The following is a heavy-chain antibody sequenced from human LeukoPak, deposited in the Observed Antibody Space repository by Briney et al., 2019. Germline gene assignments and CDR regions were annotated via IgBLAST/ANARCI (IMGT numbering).Heavy chain of an antibody. CDR2: IYTGGST. CDR3: ARDNYGGNLDY. J-gene: IGHJ4*02. V-gene: IGHV3-53*01. CDR1: GFTVGSTY. Sequence: PGGSLRLSCAASGFTVGSTYMSWVRQAPGKGLEWVSVIYTGGSTYYADSVKGRFTISRDNSKNTLYLQMNSLRAEDTAVYYCARDNYGGNLDYWGQGTLVTVSS. D-gene: IGHD4-23*01.